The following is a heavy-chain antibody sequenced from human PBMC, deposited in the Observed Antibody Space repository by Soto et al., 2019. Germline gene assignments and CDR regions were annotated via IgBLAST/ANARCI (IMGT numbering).Heavy chain of an antibody. Sequence: GGSRRLSCAASGFTLSSYWMSWVRQAPGKGLEWVANIKQDGSEKYYVDSVKGRFTISRDNAKNSLYLQMNSLRAEDTAVYYCARDRFAWLLSYFDSWGQGTLVTVSS. CDR2: IKQDGSEK. D-gene: IGHD3-9*01. V-gene: IGHV3-7*04. J-gene: IGHJ4*02. CDR3: ARDRFAWLLSYFDS. CDR1: GFTLSSYW.